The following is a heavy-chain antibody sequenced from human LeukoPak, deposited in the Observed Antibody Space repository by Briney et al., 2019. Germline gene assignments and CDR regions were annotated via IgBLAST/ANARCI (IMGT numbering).Heavy chain of an antibody. J-gene: IGHJ6*02. CDR2: IEPDSSAI. Sequence: ASVKVSCKASGYTITCYYMHWVRQAPGQGPEWMGWIEPDSSAIKYAQKFQGRVVMTRDTSTNTAYMELNSLTSGDTAVYYCARDRYQLVSGGDNKHGMDVWGQGTTVTVSS. CDR3: ARDRYQLVSGGDNKHGMDV. V-gene: IGHV1-2*02. D-gene: IGHD2-2*01. CDR1: GYTITCYY.